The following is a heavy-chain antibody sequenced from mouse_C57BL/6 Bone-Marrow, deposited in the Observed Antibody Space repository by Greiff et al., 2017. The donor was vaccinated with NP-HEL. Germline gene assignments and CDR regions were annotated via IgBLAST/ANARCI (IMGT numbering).Heavy chain of an antibody. D-gene: IGHD2-4*01. CDR3: ARSRDYDGGFAY. CDR1: GYTFTDYN. V-gene: IGHV1-18*01. J-gene: IGHJ3*01. CDR2: INTNNGGT. Sequence: EVQLQQSGPELVKPGASVKIPCKASGYTFTDYNMDWVKQSHGKSLEWIGDINTNNGGTIYNQKFKGKATLTVDKSSSTADMELRSLTSEDTAVYYCARSRDYDGGFAYWGQGTLVTVSA.